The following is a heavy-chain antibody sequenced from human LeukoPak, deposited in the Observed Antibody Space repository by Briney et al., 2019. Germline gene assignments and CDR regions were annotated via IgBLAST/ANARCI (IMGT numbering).Heavy chain of an antibody. CDR3: ARGYGDYGKYYFDS. V-gene: IGHV3-30*03. CDR2: ISYDGSNK. J-gene: IGHJ4*02. D-gene: IGHD4-17*01. CDR1: GFTFSSYG. Sequence: PGRSLRLSCAASGFTFSSYGMHWVRQAPGKGLEWVAVISYDGSNKYYADSVKGRFTISRDNSKNTLYLQMNSLRAEDTAVYYCARGYGDYGKYYFDSWGQGTLVTVSS.